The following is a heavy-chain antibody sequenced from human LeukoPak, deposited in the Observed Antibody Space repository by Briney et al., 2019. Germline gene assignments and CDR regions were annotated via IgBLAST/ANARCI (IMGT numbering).Heavy chain of an antibody. CDR3: VRQYRVAAPADY. CDR1: GFTFSNYL. D-gene: IGHD6-13*01. CDR2: INSDGSST. J-gene: IGHJ4*02. V-gene: IGHV3-74*01. Sequence: GGSLRLSCAASGFTFSNYLMHWVRQAPGKGLVWLSRINSDGSSTSYADSVKGRFTISRDNAKNTLYVQMNCLRDEDTAVYYCVRQYRVAAPADYWGQGTLVTVSS.